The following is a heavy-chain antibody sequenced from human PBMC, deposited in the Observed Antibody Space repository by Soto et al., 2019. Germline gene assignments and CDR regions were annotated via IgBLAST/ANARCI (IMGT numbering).Heavy chain of an antibody. CDR3: AIFRGIAVAGNGMDV. J-gene: IGHJ6*02. CDR1: GYTFTSYG. D-gene: IGHD6-19*01. Sequence: QVQLVQSGAEVKKPGASVKVSCKASGYTFTSYGISWVRQAPGQGLEWMGWISAYNGNTNYAQKLKGRVTMTTATPTSTAYMELRSLRSDDTAVYYCAIFRGIAVAGNGMDVWGQGTTVTVSS. V-gene: IGHV1-18*01. CDR2: ISAYNGNT.